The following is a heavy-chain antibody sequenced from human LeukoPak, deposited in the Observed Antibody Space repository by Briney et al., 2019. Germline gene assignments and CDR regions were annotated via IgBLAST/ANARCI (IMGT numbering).Heavy chain of an antibody. D-gene: IGHD2-15*01. V-gene: IGHV3-49*04. CDR2: IRSKAYGGTT. J-gene: IGHJ4*02. Sequence: GGSLKLSCTASGFTFGDYAMSWVRQAPGKGLEWVGFIRSKAYGGTTEYAASVKGRFTISRDDSKSIAYLQMNSLKTEDTAVYYCTRGWCSGGSCYPDFDYWGQGTLVTVSS. CDR3: TRGWCSGGSCYPDFDY. CDR1: GFTFGDYA.